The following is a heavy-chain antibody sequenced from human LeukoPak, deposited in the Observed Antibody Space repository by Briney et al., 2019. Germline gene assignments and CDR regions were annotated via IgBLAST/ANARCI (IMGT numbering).Heavy chain of an antibody. J-gene: IGHJ6*02. CDR1: GFTISNYW. D-gene: IGHD3-10*01. Sequence: GGSLRLSCAASGFTISNYWMSWVRQAPGKGLEWVANIGQDGSEKKYVDSVEGRFSISRDNAKDSLYLQIYTLRVEDTAAYYCARWNGDSGSWVLDVWGQGTTVTVSS. V-gene: IGHV3-7*04. CDR2: IGQDGSEK. CDR3: ARWNGDSGSWVLDV.